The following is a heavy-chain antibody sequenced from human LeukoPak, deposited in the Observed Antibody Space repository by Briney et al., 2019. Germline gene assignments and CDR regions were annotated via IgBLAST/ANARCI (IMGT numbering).Heavy chain of an antibody. V-gene: IGHV4-34*01. CDR1: GGSFSGYY. CDR2: INHSGST. Sequence: SETLSLTCAVYGGSFSGYYWSWIRQPPGKGLEWIGKINHSGSTNYNPSLKSRVTISVDTSKNQFSLKLSSVTAADTAVYYCASLKVRGFYYYGMDVWGQGTTVTVSS. CDR3: ASLKVRGFYYYGMDV. J-gene: IGHJ6*02. D-gene: IGHD3-10*01.